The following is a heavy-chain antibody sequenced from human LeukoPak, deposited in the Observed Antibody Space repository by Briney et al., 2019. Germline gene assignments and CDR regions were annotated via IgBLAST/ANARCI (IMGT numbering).Heavy chain of an antibody. CDR3: ATDPCSGGSCYSDY. D-gene: IGHD2-15*01. J-gene: IGHJ4*02. Sequence: AGGSLRLSCAASGFTFPSYAMNWVRQAPGKGLEWVSAISGTGSHTYYADTVKGRFTISRDNSKNTLYLQMNSLRAGDTAVYYCATDPCSGGSCYSDYWGQGTLVTVSS. CDR1: GFTFPSYA. CDR2: ISGTGSHT. V-gene: IGHV3-23*01.